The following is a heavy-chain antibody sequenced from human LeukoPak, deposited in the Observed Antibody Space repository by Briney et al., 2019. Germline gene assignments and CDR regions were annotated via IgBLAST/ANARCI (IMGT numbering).Heavy chain of an antibody. J-gene: IGHJ4*02. CDR2: IRFDGSAK. Sequence: SEGSLRLSCAASEFTFSDLGMHWVRQTPGKGLEWLAFIRFDGSAKFYADSVKGRFSISRDNSRNTLFLQMNSLRIEDTAVYHCAKDDGDYYWGQGTLVTVSS. CDR1: EFTFSDLG. V-gene: IGHV3-30*02. CDR3: AKDDGDYY. D-gene: IGHD4-17*01.